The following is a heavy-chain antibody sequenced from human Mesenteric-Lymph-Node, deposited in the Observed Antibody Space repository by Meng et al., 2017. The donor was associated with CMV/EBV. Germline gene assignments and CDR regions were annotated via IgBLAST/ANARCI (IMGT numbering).Heavy chain of an antibody. D-gene: IGHD2-15*01. J-gene: IGHJ4*02. CDR2: IYSGGSST. CDR3: AKPKTKVVAAIFLDY. V-gene: IGHV3-23*03. CDR1: GFTFSSYA. Sequence: GGSLKISCAASGFTFSSYAMSWVRQAPGKGLEWVSIIYSGGSSTFYADSVKGRFTISRDISKNTLHLQMNSLRAEDTAVYYCAKPKTKVVAAIFLDYWGQGTLVTVSS.